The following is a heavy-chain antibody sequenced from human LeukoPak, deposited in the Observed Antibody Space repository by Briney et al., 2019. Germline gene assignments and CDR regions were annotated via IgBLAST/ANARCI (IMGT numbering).Heavy chain of an antibody. Sequence: SETLSLTCTVSGGSISYYYWSWIRQSPGKGLEWIGYIYYSGTTNYNPSPKSRVTISVDTSKNQFSLQLRSVTAADTAVYYCAREDPQTTVPEGMDVWGQGTTVTVSS. D-gene: IGHD4-17*01. CDR1: GGSISYYY. V-gene: IGHV4-59*01. CDR3: AREDPQTTVPEGMDV. CDR2: IYYSGTT. J-gene: IGHJ6*02.